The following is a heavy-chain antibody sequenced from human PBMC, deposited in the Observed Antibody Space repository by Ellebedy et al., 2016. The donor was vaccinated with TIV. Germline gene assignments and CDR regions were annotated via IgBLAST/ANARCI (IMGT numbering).Heavy chain of an antibody. Sequence: SETLSLTCTVFGGSISSYYWSWIRQPAGQGQEFFGPLFTNGSTTVNPSVKSRVTMPGDTSKSQSSLNLRSVTAADTAVHLCARECPGENYSGMDVWGQGTTVTVSS. D-gene: IGHD2-2*01. CDR2: LFTNGST. CDR1: GGSISSYY. J-gene: IGHJ6*02. CDR3: ARECPGENYSGMDV. V-gene: IGHV4-4*07.